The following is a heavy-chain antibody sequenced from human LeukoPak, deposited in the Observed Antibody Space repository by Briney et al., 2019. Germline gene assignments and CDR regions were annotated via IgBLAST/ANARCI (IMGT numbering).Heavy chain of an antibody. Sequence: GGSLRLSCAASGFTFSSYATSWVRQAPGKGLEWVSAISGSGGSTYYADSVKGRFTISRDNSKNTLYLQMNSLRAEDTAVYYCAKAEVVTYYYDSSGYYVDYWGQGTLVTVSS. CDR2: ISGSGGST. D-gene: IGHD3-22*01. V-gene: IGHV3-23*01. J-gene: IGHJ4*02. CDR1: GFTFSSYA. CDR3: AKAEVVTYYYDSSGYYVDY.